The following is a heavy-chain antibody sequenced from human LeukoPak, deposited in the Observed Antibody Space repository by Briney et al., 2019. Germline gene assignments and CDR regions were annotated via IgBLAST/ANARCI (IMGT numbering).Heavy chain of an antibody. CDR3: AKGIQDGYNSPIDY. V-gene: IGHV3-23*01. J-gene: IGHJ4*02. CDR1: GFTLSSYF. Sequence: PGGSLRLSCAASGFTLSSYFMNWVRQAPGKGLEWVSGISGSGGNTYYGDSVKGRFTISRDNSKNTLYLQMNSLRAEDTAVYYCAKGIQDGYNSPIDYWGQGTLVTVSS. D-gene: IGHD5-24*01. CDR2: ISGSGGNT.